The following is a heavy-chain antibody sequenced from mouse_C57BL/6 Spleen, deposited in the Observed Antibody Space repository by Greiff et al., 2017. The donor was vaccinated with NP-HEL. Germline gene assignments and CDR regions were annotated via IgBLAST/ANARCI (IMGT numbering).Heavy chain of an antibody. CDR1: GFTFSSYG. CDR3: ASMVTRYFDY. Sequence: EVQVVESGGDLVKPGGSLKLSCAASGFTFSSYGMSWVRQTPDKRLEWVATISSGGSYTYYPDSVKGRFTISRDNAKNTLYLQMSSLKSEDTAMYYCASMVTRYFDYWGQGTTLTVSS. D-gene: IGHD2-2*01. CDR2: ISSGGSYT. J-gene: IGHJ2*01. V-gene: IGHV5-6*01.